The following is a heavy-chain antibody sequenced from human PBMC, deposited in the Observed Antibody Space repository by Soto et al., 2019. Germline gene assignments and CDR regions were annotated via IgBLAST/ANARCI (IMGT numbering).Heavy chain of an antibody. J-gene: IGHJ4*02. CDR1: GYTFTFYY. CDR3: ARVGYYGSGTYYGLGDF. Sequence: QVQLVQSGAEVKKPGASVKVSCKASGYTFTFYYMHWVRQAPGQGLEWLGVINPYGGSTNYAQKFQGRVIMTRDTSTSTVYLELYPLTSEDTAVYYCARVGYYGSGTYYGLGDFWGQGTLVTVSS. V-gene: IGHV1-46*01. CDR2: INPYGGST. D-gene: IGHD3-10*01.